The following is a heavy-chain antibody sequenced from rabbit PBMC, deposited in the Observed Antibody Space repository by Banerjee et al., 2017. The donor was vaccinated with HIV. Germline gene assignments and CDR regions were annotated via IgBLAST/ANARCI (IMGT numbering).Heavy chain of an antibody. CDR3: TRDISDHPNL. Sequence: QEQLVESGGGLVQPEGSLTLTCKASGFDFSSNAMCWVRQAPGKGLELIACIYTSGGSTCYASWVNGRFTISKTSSTTVTLQMTSLTAADTATYFCTRDISDHPNLWGPGTLVTVS. CDR1: GFDFSSNA. J-gene: IGHJ4*01. V-gene: IGHV1S47*01. CDR2: IYTSGGST.